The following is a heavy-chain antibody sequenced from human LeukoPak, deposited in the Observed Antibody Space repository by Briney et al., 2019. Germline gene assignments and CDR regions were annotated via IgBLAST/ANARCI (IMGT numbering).Heavy chain of an antibody. CDR3: ARVDRMAGVPAAEGGDY. D-gene: IGHD2-2*01. Sequence: ASVKVSCKASGYTLTSYYMHWVRQAPGQGLEWMGIINPTVGDTIYAQKLQGRVTMTTDTSTSTAYMELRSLRSDDTAVYYCARVDRMAGVPAAEGGDYWGQGTLVTVSS. V-gene: IGHV1-46*01. CDR1: GYTLTSYY. J-gene: IGHJ4*02. CDR2: INPTVGDT.